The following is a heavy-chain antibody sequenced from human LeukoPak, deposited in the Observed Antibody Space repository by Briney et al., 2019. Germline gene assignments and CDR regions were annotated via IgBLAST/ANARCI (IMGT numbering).Heavy chain of an antibody. CDR1: GGSISSSSYY. J-gene: IGHJ5*02. CDR3: ARAYDSSGYYSP. D-gene: IGHD3-22*01. CDR2: IYHSGST. Sequence: SETLSLTCTVSGGSISSSSYYWGWIRQPPGKGLEWIGSIYHSGSTYYNPSLKSRVTISVDRSKNQFSLKLSSVTAADTAVYYCARAYDSSGYYSPWGQGTLVTVSS. V-gene: IGHV4-39*07.